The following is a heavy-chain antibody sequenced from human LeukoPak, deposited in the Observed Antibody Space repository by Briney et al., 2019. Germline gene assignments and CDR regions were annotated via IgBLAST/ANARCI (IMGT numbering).Heavy chain of an antibody. CDR2: INPNSGGT. V-gene: IGHV1-2*02. Sequence: GASVKVSCKASGYTFTGYYMHWVRQAPGQGLEWMGWINPNSGGTNYAQKFQGRVTMTRDTSISTAYMELSRLRSDDTAVYHCARDLEAYYYDSSGYYPRYMDVWGKGTTVTISS. CDR1: GYTFTGYY. CDR3: ARDLEAYYYDSSGYYPRYMDV. J-gene: IGHJ6*03. D-gene: IGHD3-22*01.